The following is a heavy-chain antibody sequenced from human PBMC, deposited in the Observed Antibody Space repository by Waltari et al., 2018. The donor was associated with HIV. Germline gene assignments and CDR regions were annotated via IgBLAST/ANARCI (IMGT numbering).Heavy chain of an antibody. J-gene: IGHJ4*02. CDR1: GFTFSNYW. V-gene: IGHV3-7*01. Sequence: EVHLVESGGGLVKPGGSLRLSCTGSGFTFSNYWRSWVRQAPGKGPGWVASINYDGGDKYYVDSVKGRFTISRENGKNSLYLQMSSLRVEDTAVYYCAREPFWGQGILVTVSS. CDR3: AREPF. CDR2: INYDGGDK.